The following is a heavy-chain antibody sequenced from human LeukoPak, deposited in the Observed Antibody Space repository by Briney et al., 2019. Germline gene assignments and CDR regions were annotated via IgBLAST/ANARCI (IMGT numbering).Heavy chain of an antibody. J-gene: IGHJ4*02. D-gene: IGHD1-26*01. CDR3: VSYSGSVDY. V-gene: IGHV3-48*01. Sequence: PGGSLRLSCVVSGFTLSHYGMYWVGQAPRTGLEWVSYISSSSNSIYYADSVKGRFTISRDNAKNSLHLQMNSLRGDDTAVYYCVSYSGSVDYWGQGTLVTVSS. CDR2: ISSSSNSI. CDR1: GFTLSHYG.